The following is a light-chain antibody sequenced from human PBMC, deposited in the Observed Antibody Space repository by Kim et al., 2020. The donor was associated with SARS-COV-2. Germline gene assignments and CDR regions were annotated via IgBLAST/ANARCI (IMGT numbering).Light chain of an antibody. CDR2: DVS. Sequence: DIQMTQSPSTLSASVGDRVTITCRASHSISNLLAWYQQKPGKAPTLLIYDVSSLQGGVPSRFSGSGSGTEFTLTISSLQPDDFATYYCQQYSNYSPWTFGQGPRWISN. V-gene: IGKV1-5*01. J-gene: IGKJ1*01. CDR1: HSISNL. CDR3: QQYSNYSPWT.